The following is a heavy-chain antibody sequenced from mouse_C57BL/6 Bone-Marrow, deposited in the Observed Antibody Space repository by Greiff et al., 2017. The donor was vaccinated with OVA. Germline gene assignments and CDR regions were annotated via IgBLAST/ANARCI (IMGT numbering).Heavy chain of an antibody. V-gene: IGHV1-78*01. D-gene: IGHD2-13*01. CDR1: GYTFTDHT. CDR3: ARMTTCKCDY. J-gene: IGHJ2*01. CDR2: IYPRDGST. Sequence: VMLVESDAELVKPGASVKISCKASGYTFTDHTIHWMKQRPEQGLEWIGYIYPRDGSTKYNEKFKGKATLPADKSSSTAYMQLNSLTSEDSAVYLCARMTTCKCDYWGQGTTLTVSS.